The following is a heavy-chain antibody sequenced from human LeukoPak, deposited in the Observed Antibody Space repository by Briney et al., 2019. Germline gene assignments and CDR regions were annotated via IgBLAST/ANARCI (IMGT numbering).Heavy chain of an antibody. D-gene: IGHD1-14*01. CDR1: GGSISSGGYY. V-gene: IGHV4-31*03. J-gene: IGHJ4*02. CDR3: ARARPPGAPYYFDY. CDR2: IYYSGST. Sequence: SETLSLTCTVSGGSISSGGYYWSWIRQHPGKGLEWIGYIYYSGSTYYNPSLKSRVTISVDTSKNQFSLKLSSVTAADTAVYYCARARPPGAPYYFDYWGQGTLVTVPS.